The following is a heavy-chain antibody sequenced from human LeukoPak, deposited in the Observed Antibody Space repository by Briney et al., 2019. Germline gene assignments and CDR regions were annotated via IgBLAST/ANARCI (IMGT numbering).Heavy chain of an antibody. CDR3: ATHPLLDY. J-gene: IGHJ4*02. CDR1: GDSIRRDNYY. D-gene: IGHD3-16*02. Sequence: SETLSLTCTVSGDSIRRDNYYWGWIRQPPGKGLVWIGSIYYSGSTYYNPSLKSRVSISVDPSKSQFSLKLTSVTAADTAVYYCATHPLLDYWGQGSLVTVSS. CDR2: IYYSGST. V-gene: IGHV4-39*01.